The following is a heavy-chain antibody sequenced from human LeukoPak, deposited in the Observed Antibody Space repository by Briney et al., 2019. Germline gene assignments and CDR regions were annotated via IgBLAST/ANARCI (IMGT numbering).Heavy chain of an antibody. CDR1: GGSISGYY. CDR3: ARAKPWEYLGDAFDI. V-gene: IGHV4-4*07. CDR2: IYTSGST. J-gene: IGHJ3*02. D-gene: IGHD1-26*01. Sequence: SETLSLTCTVSGGSISGYYWSWIRQPAGKGLEWIGRIYTSGSTNYNPSLKSRVTMSVDTSKNQFSLKLSSVTAADTAVYYCARAKPWEYLGDAFDIWGQGTMVTVSS.